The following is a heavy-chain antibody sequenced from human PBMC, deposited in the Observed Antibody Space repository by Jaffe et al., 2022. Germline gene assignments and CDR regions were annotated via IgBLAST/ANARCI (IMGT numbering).Heavy chain of an antibody. CDR2: IYYSGST. CDR1: GGSISSYY. V-gene: IGHV4-59*01. CDR3: ARAGDEAPYYYYYMDV. Sequence: QVQLQESGPGLVKPSETLSLTCTVSGGSISSYYWSWIRQPPGKGLEWIGYIYYSGSTNYNPSLKSRVTISVDTSKNQFSLKLSSVTAADTAVYYCARAGDEAPYYYYYMDVWGKGTTVTVSS. J-gene: IGHJ6*03.